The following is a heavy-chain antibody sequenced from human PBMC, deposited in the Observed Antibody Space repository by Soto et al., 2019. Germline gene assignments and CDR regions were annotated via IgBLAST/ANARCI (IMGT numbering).Heavy chain of an antibody. V-gene: IGHV3-48*01. D-gene: IGHD3-3*01. CDR1: GFTFSIYS. CDR3: VRDNSAMFGVLTTSFYMDV. CDR2: ISSSASTI. J-gene: IGHJ6*03. Sequence: EVQLVESGGGLVQPGGSLRLSCAASGFTFSIYSMDWVRQAPGKGLEWVSFISSSASTISYATSMRGRLTISRDNAKRTLYLQMNSLRAEDTAVYFCVRDNSAMFGVLTTSFYMDVWGKGTTVTVSS.